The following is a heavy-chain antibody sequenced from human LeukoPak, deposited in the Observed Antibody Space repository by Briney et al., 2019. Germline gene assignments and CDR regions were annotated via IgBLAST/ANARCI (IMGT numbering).Heavy chain of an antibody. CDR3: ARDVARGLRDEGYFDY. V-gene: IGHV4-30-4*01. Sequence: SETLSLTCTVSGGSISSGDYYWSWIRQPPGKGLEWIGYIYYSGSTYYNPSLKSRVTISVDTSKNQFSLKLSSVTAADTAVYYCARDVARGLRDEGYFDYWGQGTLVTVSS. J-gene: IGHJ4*02. CDR1: GGSISSGDYY. D-gene: IGHD5-12*01. CDR2: IYYSGST.